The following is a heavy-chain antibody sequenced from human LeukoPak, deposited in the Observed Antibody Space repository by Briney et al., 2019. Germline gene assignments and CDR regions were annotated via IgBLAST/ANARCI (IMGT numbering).Heavy chain of an antibody. CDR3: AKDGWFGELLSFDY. V-gene: IGHV3-53*01. CDR2: IYSGGST. J-gene: IGHJ4*02. Sequence: GGSLRLSCAASGFTVSSNYMSWVRQAPGKGLEWVSVIYSGGSTYYADSVKGRFTISRDNSKNTLYLQMNSLRAEDTAVYYCAKDGWFGELLSFDYWGQGTLVTVSS. CDR1: GFTVSSNY. D-gene: IGHD3-10*01.